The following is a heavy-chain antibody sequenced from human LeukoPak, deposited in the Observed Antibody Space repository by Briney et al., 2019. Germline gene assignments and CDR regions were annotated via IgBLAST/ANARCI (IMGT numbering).Heavy chain of an antibody. CDR1: GFTFSSYA. V-gene: IGHV3-23*01. CDR3: AKGLEFGVVTPTGY. J-gene: IGHJ4*02. D-gene: IGHD3-3*01. Sequence: GGSLRLSCAASGFTFSSYAMSWVRQAPGKGLEWVSAISGSGGSTYYADSVKGRFTISRDNSKNTLYLQMNSLRAEDTAVYYCAKGLEFGVVTPTGYWGQGTLVTVSS. CDR2: ISGSGGST.